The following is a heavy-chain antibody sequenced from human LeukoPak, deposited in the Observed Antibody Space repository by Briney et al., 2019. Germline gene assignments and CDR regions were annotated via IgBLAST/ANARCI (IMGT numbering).Heavy chain of an antibody. CDR1: GDSVSTNSAT. Sequence: SQTLSLTCAISGDSVSTNSATWNWIRQSPSRGLEWLGRTYYRSKWYNDYAVSVKSRVTINPDTSKNQFSLQLNSVTPEDTAVYYCARGSRSAGSGSYYDFDYWGQGTLVTVPS. CDR3: ARGSRSAGSGSYYDFDY. D-gene: IGHD3-10*01. J-gene: IGHJ4*02. V-gene: IGHV6-1*01. CDR2: TYYRSKWYN.